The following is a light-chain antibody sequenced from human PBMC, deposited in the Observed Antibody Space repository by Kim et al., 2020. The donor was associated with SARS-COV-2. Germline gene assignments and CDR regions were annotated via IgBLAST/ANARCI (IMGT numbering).Light chain of an antibody. J-gene: IGLJ2*01. CDR2: MDN. Sequence: NFMLTQPHSVSESPGKTVTISCTGSGGSIVNNYVQWYQQRPGSAPTTVIYMDNRRPSGVPDRFSGSIDSSSNSASLTISGLRTEDGADYYCQSYDTNDRGVFGGGTQLTVL. CDR1: GGSIVNNY. V-gene: IGLV6-57*02. CDR3: QSYDTNDRGV.